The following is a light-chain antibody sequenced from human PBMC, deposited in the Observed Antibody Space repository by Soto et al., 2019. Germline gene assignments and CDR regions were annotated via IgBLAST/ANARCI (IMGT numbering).Light chain of an antibody. Sequence: EIVLTQSPATLSLSPGERATLSCRASQSVSSYLAWYQQKPGQAPRLLIYDASNRATGIPARFSGRGFGTDFTLTISRLEPEDFAVYYCQQYGSSGTFGQGTKVDI. V-gene: IGKV3-11*01. CDR1: QSVSSY. CDR3: QQYGSSGT. CDR2: DAS. J-gene: IGKJ1*01.